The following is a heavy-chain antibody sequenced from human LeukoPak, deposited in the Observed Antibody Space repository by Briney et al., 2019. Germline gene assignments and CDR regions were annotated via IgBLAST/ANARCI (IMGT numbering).Heavy chain of an antibody. D-gene: IGHD6-6*01. J-gene: IGHJ6*02. CDR3: AVYSSSSPWLMDV. CDR2: MNPNSGNT. V-gene: IGHV1-8*01. Sequence: GASVKVSCKASGYTFTSHDINWVRQATGQGLEWMGWMNPNSGNTGYAQKFQGRATMTRNTSISTAYMELSSLRSEDTAVYYCAVYSSSSPWLMDVWGQGTTVTVSS. CDR1: GYTFTSHD.